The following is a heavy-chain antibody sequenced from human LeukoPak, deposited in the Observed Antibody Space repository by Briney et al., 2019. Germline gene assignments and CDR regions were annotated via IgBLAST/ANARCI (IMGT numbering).Heavy chain of an antibody. V-gene: IGHV3-7*03. D-gene: IGHD3-9*01. Sequence: GGSLRLSCAASGFTFSSYWMSWVRQAPGKGLEWVANIKRDGSEKYYVDSVKGRFTISRDNAKNSLYLQMNSLRAEDTAVYYCARDRVLRYFGFFDYWGQGTLVTVSS. CDR2: IKRDGSEK. CDR3: ARDRVLRYFGFFDY. CDR1: GFTFSSYW. J-gene: IGHJ4*02.